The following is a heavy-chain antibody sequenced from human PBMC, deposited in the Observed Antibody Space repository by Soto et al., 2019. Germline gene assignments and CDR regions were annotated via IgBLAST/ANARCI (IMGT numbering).Heavy chain of an antibody. CDR3: ARGGAMVRGVIMSKLGHYYFDY. J-gene: IGHJ4*02. Sequence: SETLSLTYAVYGGSFGCYYWSWIRQPPGKGLEWIGEINHSGSTNYNPSLKSRVTISVDTSKNQFSLKLSSVTAADTAVYYCARGGAMVRGVIMSKLGHYYFDYWGQGTLVTVSS. CDR2: INHSGST. CDR1: GGSFGCYY. D-gene: IGHD3-10*01. V-gene: IGHV4-34*01.